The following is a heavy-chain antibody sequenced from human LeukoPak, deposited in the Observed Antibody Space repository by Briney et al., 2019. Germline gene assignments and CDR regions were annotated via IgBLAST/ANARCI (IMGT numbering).Heavy chain of an antibody. V-gene: IGHV4-31*03. CDR1: GGSISSGGYY. D-gene: IGHD2-15*01. Sequence: SQTLSLTCTVSGGSISSGGYYWSWIRQHPGKGLEWIGYIYYSGSTYYNPSLKSRVTISVDTSKDQFSLKLSSVTAADTAVYYCASGYCSGGSCLDYWGQGTLVTVSS. CDR2: IYYSGST. J-gene: IGHJ4*02. CDR3: ASGYCSGGSCLDY.